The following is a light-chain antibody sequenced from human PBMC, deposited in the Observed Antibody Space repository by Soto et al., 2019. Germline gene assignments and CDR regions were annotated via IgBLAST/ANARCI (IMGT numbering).Light chain of an antibody. J-gene: IGLJ2*01. CDR2: LNSDGSH. V-gene: IGLV4-69*01. Sequence: QAVVTQSPSASASLGASVKLTCTLNSGHSSYTIAWHQQQPEKGPRYLMRLNSDGSHTKGDGIPDRFSGSSSGAERYLTISSLQSDDEADYYCQTWGTGIHVFGGGTKLTVL. CDR1: SGHSSYT. CDR3: QTWGTGIHV.